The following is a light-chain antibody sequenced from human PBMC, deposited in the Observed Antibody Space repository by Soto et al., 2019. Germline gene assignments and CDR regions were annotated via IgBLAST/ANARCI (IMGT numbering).Light chain of an antibody. CDR2: RAS. Sequence: EIVMTQSPPALSVSPGERATLSCRASQSITTNVAWFQQKPGQAPSLLIFRASVRASGVPARFSGSGSGTDFTLTISSLQSEDFAVYYCQQYDNWPWTFGQGTKV. V-gene: IGKV3-15*01. CDR1: QSITTN. CDR3: QQYDNWPWT. J-gene: IGKJ1*01.